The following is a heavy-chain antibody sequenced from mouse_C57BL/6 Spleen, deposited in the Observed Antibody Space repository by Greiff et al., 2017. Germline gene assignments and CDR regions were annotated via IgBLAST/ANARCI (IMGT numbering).Heavy chain of an antibody. CDR2: IYPRSGNT. CDR3: ARRGTGSSYGYFDV. J-gene: IGHJ1*03. D-gene: IGHD1-1*01. Sequence: VQLQQSGAELARPGASVKLSCKASGYTFTSYGISWVKQRTGQGLEWIGEIYPRSGNTYYNEKFKGKATLTADKSSSTAYMELRSLTSEDSAVYFCARRGTGSSYGYFDVWGTGTTVTVSS. CDR1: GYTFTSYG. V-gene: IGHV1-81*01.